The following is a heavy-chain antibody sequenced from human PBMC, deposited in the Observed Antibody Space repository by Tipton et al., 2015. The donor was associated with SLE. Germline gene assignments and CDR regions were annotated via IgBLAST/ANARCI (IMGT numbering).Heavy chain of an antibody. V-gene: IGHV4-59*01. D-gene: IGHD5-24*01. CDR1: GSSITAYY. CDR3: ARVGRDGYNFDY. Sequence: TLSLTCTVSGSSITAYYWTWIRQPPGKGLEWIGYVYYSGTTNYNPSLKSRVTISEDTSKNQFSLKMSSVTAADTAVYYCARVGRDGYNFDYWGQGTLVTVSS. J-gene: IGHJ4*02. CDR2: VYYSGTT.